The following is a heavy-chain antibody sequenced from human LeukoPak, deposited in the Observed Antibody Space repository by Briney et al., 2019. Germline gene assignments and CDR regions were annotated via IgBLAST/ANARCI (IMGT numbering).Heavy chain of an antibody. D-gene: IGHD1-26*01. V-gene: IGHV1-69*06. J-gene: IGHJ3*01. Sequence: ASVKVSCKTIGGRFKSYGFSWVRQAPGQGLEWMGGIIPIFDRPNYAQKFEGRVTITADKSTNTTYMEISSLTSDDTAVYYCARDAQWELRAFDVWGRGTMVIVSS. CDR2: IIPIFDRP. CDR1: GGRFKSYG. CDR3: ARDAQWELRAFDV.